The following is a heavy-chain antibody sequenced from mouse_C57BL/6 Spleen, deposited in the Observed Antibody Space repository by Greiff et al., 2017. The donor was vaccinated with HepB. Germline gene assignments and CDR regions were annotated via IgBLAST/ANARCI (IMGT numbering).Heavy chain of an antibody. J-gene: IGHJ4*01. D-gene: IGHD2-4*01. CDR2: ISSGGSYT. Sequence: EVQLVESGGDLVKPGGSLKLSCAASGFTFSSYGMSWVRQTPDKRLEWVATISSGGSYTYYPDSVKGRFTISRDNAKNTLYLQMSSLKSEDTAMYYCARQAGPYYDYDRSCYAMDYWGQGTSVTVSS. CDR3: ARQAGPYYDYDRSCYAMDY. CDR1: GFTFSSYG. V-gene: IGHV5-6*01.